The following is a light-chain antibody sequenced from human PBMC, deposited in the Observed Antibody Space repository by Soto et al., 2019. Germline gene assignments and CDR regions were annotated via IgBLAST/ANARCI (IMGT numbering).Light chain of an antibody. CDR3: QQYFSTPT. J-gene: IGKJ4*01. CDR2: WAS. Sequence: DIVMTQSPDSLAVSLGERATINCKSSQSVLSNSNNQNYLAWYQQKPGQPPKLLIYWASTRESGVPDRFSGSGSGTDFTLTVSSLQAEDVAVYFCQQYFSTPTCGGGTKVEI. V-gene: IGKV4-1*01. CDR1: QSVLSNSNNQNY.